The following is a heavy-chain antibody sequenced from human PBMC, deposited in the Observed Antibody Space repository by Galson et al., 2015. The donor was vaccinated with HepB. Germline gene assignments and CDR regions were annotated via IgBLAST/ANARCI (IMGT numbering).Heavy chain of an antibody. Sequence: QVQLQESGPGLVKPSQTLSLTCTVSGGSISSGDYYWSWIRQPPGKGLEWIGYIYYSGSTYYNPSLKSRVTISVDTSKNQFSRKLSSVTDPHTAVYYCARLPSVQPFDYWGQGALVTVSS. D-gene: IGHD6-13*01. CDR1: GGSISSGDYY. CDR2: IYYSGST. V-gene: IGHV4-30-4*01. J-gene: IGHJ4*02. CDR3: ARLPSVQPFDY.